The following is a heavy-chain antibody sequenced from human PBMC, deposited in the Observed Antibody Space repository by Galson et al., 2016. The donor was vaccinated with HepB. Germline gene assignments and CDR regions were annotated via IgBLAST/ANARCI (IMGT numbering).Heavy chain of an antibody. CDR2: IGPSGVDT. Sequence: SLRLSCAASGFTFSSYAMTWVRQAPGRGLEWVSGIGPSGVDTYYAGSVNGRLTISRDNSKSTLYLQMNSLRADDTAVYYCAKGRGKVSPDYWGQGTLVTVSS. D-gene: IGHD1-14*01. CDR1: GFTFSSYA. J-gene: IGHJ4*02. V-gene: IGHV3-23*01. CDR3: AKGRGKVSPDY.